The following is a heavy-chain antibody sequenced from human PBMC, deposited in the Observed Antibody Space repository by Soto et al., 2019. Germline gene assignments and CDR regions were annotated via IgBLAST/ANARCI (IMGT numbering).Heavy chain of an antibody. J-gene: IGHJ6*01. CDR2: INPIGGSL. Sequence: ASVKVVCKASGYTLTSYYWHWLRKAPGQGLEWMGIINPIGGSLSFAQSVQGRVTMTRDTSTSTVYMELSSLRSEDTAVYYCARDGGTHSSSSELYYYYYEKDLWGRGAKHTVSA. CDR1: GYTLTSYY. V-gene: IGHV1-46*01. CDR3: ARDGGTHSSSSELYYYYYEKDL. D-gene: IGHD6-6*01.